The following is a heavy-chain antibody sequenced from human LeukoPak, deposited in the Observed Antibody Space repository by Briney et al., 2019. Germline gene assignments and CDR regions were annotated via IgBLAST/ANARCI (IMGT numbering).Heavy chain of an antibody. J-gene: IGHJ3*02. V-gene: IGHV4-59*01. D-gene: IGHD1-26*01. Sequence: PSETLSLTCTVSGGSISSYYWSWIRQPPGKGREWVGYIYYSGSTNYNPSLKSRVTISVDTSKNQSSLKLSSVTAADTAVYYCARVGWELLRDAFDIWGQGTMVTVSS. CDR1: GGSISSYY. CDR3: ARVGWELLRDAFDI. CDR2: IYYSGST.